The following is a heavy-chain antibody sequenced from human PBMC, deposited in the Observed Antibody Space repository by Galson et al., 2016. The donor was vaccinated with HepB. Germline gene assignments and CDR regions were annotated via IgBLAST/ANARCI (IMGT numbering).Heavy chain of an antibody. Sequence: SETLSLTCTVSGASVTTVSYHWTWIRQPPGKGLEWIGSIQNSARANYNPSLKSRLTISVDTSKNQFSLKLSSVTAADTAVYYCARDYRIYYYGMDVWGQGSTVTVSS. CDR3: ARDYRIYYYGMDV. J-gene: IGHJ6*02. D-gene: IGHD2-15*01. CDR1: GASVTTVSYH. CDR2: IQNSARA. V-gene: IGHV4-61*01.